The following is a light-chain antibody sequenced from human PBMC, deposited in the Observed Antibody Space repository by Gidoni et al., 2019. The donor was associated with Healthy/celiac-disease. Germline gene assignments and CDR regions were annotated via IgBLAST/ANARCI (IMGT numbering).Light chain of an antibody. Sequence: EIVVTQSPATLSLSPGERATLSCRASQSVSSYLAWYQQKPGQAPRLLIYDASNRATGIPARFSGSVSGTDFTLTISSLEPEDFAVYYCQQRSNWPPITFGQGTRLEIK. V-gene: IGKV3-11*01. CDR3: QQRSNWPPIT. J-gene: IGKJ5*01. CDR1: QSVSSY. CDR2: DAS.